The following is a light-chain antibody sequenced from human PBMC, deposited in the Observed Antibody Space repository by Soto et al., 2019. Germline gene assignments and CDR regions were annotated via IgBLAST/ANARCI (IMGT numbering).Light chain of an antibody. Sequence: EIVLTQSPGTLSLSPGERATLSCRASQSVSSSYLAWYQQKPGQAPRLLIYGASSRATGIPDRFSGGGSGTDFTLTISRLEPEDFAVYYCQQYQNLWTFGQGTKVDIK. V-gene: IGKV3-20*01. CDR1: QSVSSSY. CDR3: QQYQNLWT. CDR2: GAS. J-gene: IGKJ1*01.